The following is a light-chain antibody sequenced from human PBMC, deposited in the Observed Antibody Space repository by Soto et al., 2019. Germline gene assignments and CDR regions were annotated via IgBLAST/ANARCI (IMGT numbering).Light chain of an antibody. J-gene: IGKJ2*01. CDR3: QQRSNWRT. Sequence: EIVLTQSPATLSLSPGERATLSCRASQSVSIYLAWYQQKPGQAPRFLIYDATNRATGIPARFSGSGSGTDFTLTISSLEPEDFAVYYCQQRSNWRTFGQGTKLEIK. CDR1: QSVSIY. CDR2: DAT. V-gene: IGKV3-11*01.